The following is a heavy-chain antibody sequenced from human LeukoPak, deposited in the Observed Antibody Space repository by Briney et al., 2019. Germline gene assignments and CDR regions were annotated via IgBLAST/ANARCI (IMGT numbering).Heavy chain of an antibody. V-gene: IGHV3-9*01. D-gene: IGHD3-22*01. CDR2: ISWNSGSI. J-gene: IGHJ4*01. CDR3: AREGGVVSSPFDY. Sequence: GGSLRLSCAASGFTFDDYAMHWVRQAPGKGLEWVSGISWNSGSIGYADSVKGRFTISRDNAKNSLYLQMNSLRAEDTAVYYCAREGGVVSSPFDYWGHGTLVTVSS. CDR1: GFTFDDYA.